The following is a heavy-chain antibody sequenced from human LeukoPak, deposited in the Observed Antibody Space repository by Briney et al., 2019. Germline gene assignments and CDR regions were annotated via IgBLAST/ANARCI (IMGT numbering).Heavy chain of an antibody. CDR2: ISGSGGST. Sequence: GGSLRLSCAASGFTFSSYAMSWVRQAPGKGLEWVSSISGSGGSTYYADSVKGRFTISRDNSKSTLYLQTNSLRAEDTAVYYCANPPLAAAADYWGQGTLVTVSS. D-gene: IGHD6-25*01. J-gene: IGHJ4*02. V-gene: IGHV3-23*01. CDR3: ANPPLAAAADY. CDR1: GFTFSSYA.